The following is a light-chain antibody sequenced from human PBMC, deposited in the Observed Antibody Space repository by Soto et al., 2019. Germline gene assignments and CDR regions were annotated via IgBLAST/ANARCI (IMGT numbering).Light chain of an antibody. J-gene: IGLJ2*01. CDR2: EVS. CDR3: SSYTSSSTLV. V-gene: IGLV2-14*01. Sequence: QSALTPPASVSGSPGQSITISCTGTSSDVGGYNYVSWYQQHRGKAPKLMIYEVSNRPSGVSNRFSGSKSGNTASLTISGLQAEDEADYYCSSYTSSSTLVFGGGTKVTVL. CDR1: SSDVGGYNY.